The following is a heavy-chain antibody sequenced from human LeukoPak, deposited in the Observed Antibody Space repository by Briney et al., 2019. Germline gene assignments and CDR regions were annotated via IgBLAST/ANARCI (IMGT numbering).Heavy chain of an antibody. CDR1: GGSISSGGYS. J-gene: IGHJ4*02. D-gene: IGHD1-26*01. CDR3: ATDGRWEFPA. V-gene: IGHV4-39*07. CDR2: IYFSGST. Sequence: PSETLSLTCAVSGGSISSGGYSWSWIRQPPGKGLEWIGSIYFSGSTYYNPSLKSRVTTSVDTSKNRFSLKLSSVTAAETAVYYCATDGRWEFPAWGQGTLVTVSS.